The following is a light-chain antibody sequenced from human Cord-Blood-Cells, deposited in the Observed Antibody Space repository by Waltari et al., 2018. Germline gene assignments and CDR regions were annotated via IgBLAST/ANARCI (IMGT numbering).Light chain of an antibody. V-gene: IGLV2-8*01. CDR1: SSDVGGYNY. J-gene: IGLJ3*02. CDR3: SSYAGSNNWV. Sequence: QSALTQPPSASGSPGQSVTISCPGTSSDVGGYNYVSCYHQHPGKAPKLMIYEVSKRPSGVPDRFSGSKSGNTASLTVSGLQAEDEADYYCSSYAGSNNWVFGGGTKLTVL. CDR2: EVS.